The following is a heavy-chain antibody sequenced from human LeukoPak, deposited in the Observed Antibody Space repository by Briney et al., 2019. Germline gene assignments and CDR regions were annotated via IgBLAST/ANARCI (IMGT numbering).Heavy chain of an antibody. CDR1: GGSISSYY. V-gene: IGHV4-4*07. D-gene: IGHD4-17*01. CDR3: ARVTTGWYYFDY. CDR2: IYSSGST. Sequence: PSETLSLTCTVSGGSISSYYWSWTRQPAGKGLECIGRIYSSGSTNYNPSLKSRVTMSVDTSKNQFSLKLSSVTAADTAVYYCARVTTGWYYFDYWGQGTLVTVSS. J-gene: IGHJ4*02.